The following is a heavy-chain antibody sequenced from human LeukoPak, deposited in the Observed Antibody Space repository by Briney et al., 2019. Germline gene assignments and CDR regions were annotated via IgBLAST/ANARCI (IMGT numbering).Heavy chain of an antibody. CDR1: NYAISSGFY. CDR3: AKVNYYGSGSYHTPFDP. V-gene: IGHV4-38-2*01. J-gene: IGHJ5*02. Sequence: SETLSLTCGVSNYAISSGFYWGWIRQPPGKGLECIGIISYSGSTYYNPSPKSRVTISVDTSKNQFSLRLSSVTASDTAVYYCAKVNYYGSGSYHTPFDPWGQGTLVTV. CDR2: ISYSGST. D-gene: IGHD3-10*01.